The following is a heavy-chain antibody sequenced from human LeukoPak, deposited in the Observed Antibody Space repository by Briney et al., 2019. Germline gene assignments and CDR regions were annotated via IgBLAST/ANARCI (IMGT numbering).Heavy chain of an antibody. CDR3: AKDPASDIAAAAGVRFDP. Sequence: GGSLRLSCAASGFTFSSYAMSWVRQAPGKGLEWVSAISGSGGSTYYADSVKGRFTISRDNSKNTLYLQMNSLRAEDTAVYYCAKDPASDIAAAAGVRFDPWGQGTLVTVS. J-gene: IGHJ5*02. D-gene: IGHD6-13*01. CDR1: GFTFSSYA. CDR2: ISGSGGST. V-gene: IGHV3-23*01.